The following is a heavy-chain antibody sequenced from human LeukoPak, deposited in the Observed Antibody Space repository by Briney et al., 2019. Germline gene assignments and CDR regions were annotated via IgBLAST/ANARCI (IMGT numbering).Heavy chain of an antibody. D-gene: IGHD3-3*01. Sequence: GGSLRLSCAASGFTFSSYSMNWVRQAPGKGLEWVSYISSSSSTIYYADSVKGRFTISRDNAKNSLYLQMNSLRAEDTAVYYCARGHPTYTIFGVTPPGPGYFDYWGQGTLVTVSS. J-gene: IGHJ4*02. CDR2: ISSSSSTI. V-gene: IGHV3-48*04. CDR1: GFTFSSYS. CDR3: ARGHPTYTIFGVTPPGPGYFDY.